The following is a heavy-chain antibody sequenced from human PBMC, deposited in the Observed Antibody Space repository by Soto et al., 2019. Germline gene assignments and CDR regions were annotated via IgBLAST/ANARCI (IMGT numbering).Heavy chain of an antibody. CDR3: ARDLGYDYDILTGYVPPLYYFDY. CDR2: INPNNGGT. Sequence: GASVKVSCKASGYTFTGYYMHWVRQAPGQGLEWMGWINPNNGGTNYAQKFQGWVTMTRDTSISTAYMELSRLRSDDTAVYYCARDLGYDYDILTGYVPPLYYFDYWGQGTLVTVSS. J-gene: IGHJ4*02. CDR1: GYTFTGYY. V-gene: IGHV1-2*04. D-gene: IGHD3-9*01.